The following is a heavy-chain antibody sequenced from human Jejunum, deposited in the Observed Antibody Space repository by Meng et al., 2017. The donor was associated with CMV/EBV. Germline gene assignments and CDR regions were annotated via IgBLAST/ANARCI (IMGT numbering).Heavy chain of an antibody. V-gene: IGHV3-74*01. J-gene: IGHJ4*02. Sequence: APGFPFVSYWMPWIRQAPGQGRVLVSRIDGDETTTGYADSVRGRFTISRDNAKNTLYLEMNSLRDDDTGVYYCARAVSGGSLADYWGQGTLVTVSS. D-gene: IGHD6-19*01. CDR3: ARAVSGGSLADY. CDR1: GFPFVSYW. CDR2: IDGDETTT.